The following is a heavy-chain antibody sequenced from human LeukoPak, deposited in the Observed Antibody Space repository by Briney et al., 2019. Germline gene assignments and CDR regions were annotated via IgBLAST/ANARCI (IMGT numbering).Heavy chain of an antibody. J-gene: IGHJ4*02. D-gene: IGHD5-18*01. CDR1: GYTFTGYY. V-gene: IGHV1-2*02. CDR3: AKTVDTAMAIDY. Sequence: ASVKVSCKASGYTFTGYYMHWVRQAPGQGPEWMGWINPNSGGANYAQKFQGRVTMTRDTSISTAYMELSRLRSDDTAVYYCAKTVDTAMAIDYWGQGTLVTVSS. CDR2: INPNSGGA.